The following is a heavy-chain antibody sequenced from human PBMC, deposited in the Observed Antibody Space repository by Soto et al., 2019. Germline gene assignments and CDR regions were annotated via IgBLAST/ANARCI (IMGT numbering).Heavy chain of an antibody. CDR3: ARATVTTGRIGDFDM. CDR2: ITSSSSYI. D-gene: IGHD4-17*01. Sequence: EVQLVESGGGLVKPGGSLRLSCAASGFTFSSYSMNWARQAPGKGLEWVSSITSSSSYINYADSVKGRFTISRDNAKNSLYLQTNSLRAEDTAVYYCARATVTTGRIGDFDMWGQGTMVTVSS. J-gene: IGHJ3*02. V-gene: IGHV3-21*01. CDR1: GFTFSSYS.